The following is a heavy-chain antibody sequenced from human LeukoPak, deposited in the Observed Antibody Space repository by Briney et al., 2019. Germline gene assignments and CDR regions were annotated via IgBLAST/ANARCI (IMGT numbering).Heavy chain of an antibody. Sequence: ASVKVSCKASGYTFTSYGISWVRQAPGQGLEWMGWISAYNGNTNYAQKLQGRVTMTTDTSTSTAYMELRSLRSDDTAVYYCARVGSRYYDFWSGSSPLYYYYGMDVWGQGTTVTVS. CDR2: ISAYNGNT. V-gene: IGHV1-18*01. CDR3: ARVGSRYYDFWSGSSPLYYYYGMDV. J-gene: IGHJ6*02. D-gene: IGHD3-3*01. CDR1: GYTFTSYG.